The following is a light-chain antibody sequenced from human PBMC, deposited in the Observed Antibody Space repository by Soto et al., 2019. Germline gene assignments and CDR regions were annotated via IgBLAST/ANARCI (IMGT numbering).Light chain of an antibody. Sequence: QSVLTQPASVSGSPGQSITISCSGTPSDIGAYNYVYWYQHLPGKAPEVIIYDVTNRPSGVSSRFSGSKSGPTASLTISGLQAEDEANYYCGSYTITSTLMIFGGGTKLTVL. CDR3: GSYTITSTLMI. CDR1: PSDIGAYNY. J-gene: IGLJ2*01. CDR2: DVT. V-gene: IGLV2-14*03.